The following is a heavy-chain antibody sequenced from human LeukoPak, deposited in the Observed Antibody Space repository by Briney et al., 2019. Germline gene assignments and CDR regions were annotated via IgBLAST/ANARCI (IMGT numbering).Heavy chain of an antibody. CDR2: ISSSSSYI. D-gene: IGHD3-10*01. CDR1: GFTFGTYS. Sequence: GGSLRLSRAASGFTFGTYSMNWVRQAPGKGLEWVSSISSSSSYIYYADSVKGRFTISRDNAKNSLFLQMSSLRAEDTAVYYCARDAMVRGVLIDYWGQGTLVTVSS. V-gene: IGHV3-21*01. CDR3: ARDAMVRGVLIDY. J-gene: IGHJ4*02.